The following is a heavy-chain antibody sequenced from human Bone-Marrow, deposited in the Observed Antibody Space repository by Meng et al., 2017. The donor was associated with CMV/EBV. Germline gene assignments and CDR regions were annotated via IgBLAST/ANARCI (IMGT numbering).Heavy chain of an antibody. Sequence: GESLKISCAASGFTFSSYSMNWVRQAPGKGLEWVSYISSSGSTIYYADSVKGRFTISRDNAKNSLYLQMNSLRAEDTAVYYCARGTLYCSSTSCFEDAFDVWGQGTMVTVSS. D-gene: IGHD2-2*01. CDR1: GFTFSSYS. J-gene: IGHJ3*01. CDR3: ARGTLYCSSTSCFEDAFDV. V-gene: IGHV3-48*04. CDR2: ISSSGSTI.